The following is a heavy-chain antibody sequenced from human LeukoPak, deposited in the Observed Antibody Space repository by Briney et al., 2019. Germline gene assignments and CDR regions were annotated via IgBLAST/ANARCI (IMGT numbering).Heavy chain of an antibody. D-gene: IGHD2-2*01. V-gene: IGHV4-38-2*02. CDR1: NYSISSGYY. J-gene: IGHJ4*02. CDR2: IYHSGST. CDR3: ARVLLPAAHDY. Sequence: SETLSVNCTVSNYSISSGYYWGWIRQPPGKGLEWIGSIYHSGSTYYNPSLKSRVTISVDTSKNQFSLSLSSVTAADTAVYYCARVLLPAAHDYWGQGTLVTVSS.